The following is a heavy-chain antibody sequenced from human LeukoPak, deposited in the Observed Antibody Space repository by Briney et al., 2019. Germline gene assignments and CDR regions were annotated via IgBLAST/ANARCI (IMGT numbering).Heavy chain of an antibody. CDR1: GGSISSYY. D-gene: IGHD3-10*01. V-gene: IGHV4-59*01. Sequence: SETLSLTCTVSGGSISSYYWSWIRQPPGKGLEWIGYIYYSGSTNYNPSLKSRVTISVDTSKNQFSLKLSSVTAADTAVYYCAREESQYGSGTRYFDYWGQGTLVTVSS. CDR2: IYYSGST. J-gene: IGHJ4*02. CDR3: AREESQYGSGTRYFDY.